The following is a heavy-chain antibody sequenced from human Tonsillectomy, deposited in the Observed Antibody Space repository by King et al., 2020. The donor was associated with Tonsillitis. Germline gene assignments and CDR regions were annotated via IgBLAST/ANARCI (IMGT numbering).Heavy chain of an antibody. CDR3: AKERAPRTEMATFLRYYYSYYGLDV. D-gene: IGHD5-24*01. V-gene: IGHV3-30*02. Sequence: VQLVESGGGVVQPGGSLRLSCAASGFTFSSYGMHWVRQAPGKGLEWVAFIRYDGSNKYYADSVKGRFTIPRDNSKNTLYLQMNSLRAEDTAVYYCAKERAPRTEMATFLRYYYSYYGLDVWGQGTTVTVSS. CDR2: IRYDGSNK. CDR1: GFTFSSYG. J-gene: IGHJ6*02.